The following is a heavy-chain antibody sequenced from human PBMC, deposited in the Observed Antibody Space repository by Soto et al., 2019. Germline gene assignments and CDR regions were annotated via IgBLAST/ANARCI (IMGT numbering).Heavy chain of an antibody. J-gene: IGHJ6*02. V-gene: IGHV3-30*18. Sequence: GGSLRLSCAASGFTFSSYGMHWVRQAPGKGLEWVAVISYDGSNKYYADSVKGQFTISRDNSKNTLNLKMNSMKAEDTAVYYCAKSTGTTRTNFYYYGMDVWGQGTTVTVSS. D-gene: IGHD1-7*01. CDR1: GFTFSSYG. CDR3: AKSTGTTRTNFYYYGMDV. CDR2: ISYDGSNK.